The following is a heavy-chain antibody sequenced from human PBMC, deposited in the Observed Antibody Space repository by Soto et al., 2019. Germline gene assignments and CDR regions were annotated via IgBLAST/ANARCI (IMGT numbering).Heavy chain of an antibody. CDR2: INPNGGGT. J-gene: IGHJ4*02. CDR1: GYTFSGYY. Sequence: ASVKVSCKASGYTFSGYYIHWVRQAPGQGLEWMGWINPNGGGTNYAQKFQGCLTLTRDTSISTAYMELSRLSSDDTAVYFCARVATIFGVVPDYWGQGTLVTVSS. CDR3: ARVATIFGVVPDY. V-gene: IGHV1-2*04. D-gene: IGHD3-3*01.